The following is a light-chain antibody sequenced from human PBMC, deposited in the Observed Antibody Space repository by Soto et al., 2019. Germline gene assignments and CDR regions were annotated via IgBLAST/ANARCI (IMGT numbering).Light chain of an antibody. CDR2: DAS. CDR1: QSVSSY. CDR3: QQRSNWPLT. V-gene: IGKV3-11*01. Sequence: DIVLTHSPATLSLSPWEIATLSCRASQSVSSYLAWYHQKPGKAPRLLIYDASSRATGIPARFSGSGSGTDFTLTISSLEPEDFAVYYCQQRSNWPLTLGGGTKVDIK. J-gene: IGKJ4*01.